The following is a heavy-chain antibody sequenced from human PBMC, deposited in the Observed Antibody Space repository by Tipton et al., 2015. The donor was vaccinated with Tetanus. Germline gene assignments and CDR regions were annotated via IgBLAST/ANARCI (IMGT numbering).Heavy chain of an antibody. CDR2: ISSGSTYI. Sequence: GSLRLSCAASKFSFSRHSMDWVRQAPGKGLEWVSSISSGSTYIYYADSVKGRFTISRDNAKNSLYLLMDSLRAEDTAVYYCARDKVVEQATRDHDYGVDVWGQGTTVTVSS. D-gene: IGHD5-24*01. V-gene: IGHV3-21*01. CDR3: ARDKVVEQATRDHDYGVDV. CDR1: KFSFSRHS. J-gene: IGHJ6*02.